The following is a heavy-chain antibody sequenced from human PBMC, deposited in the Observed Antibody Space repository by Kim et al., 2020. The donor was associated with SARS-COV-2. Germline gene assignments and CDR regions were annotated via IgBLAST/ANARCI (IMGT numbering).Heavy chain of an antibody. J-gene: IGHJ3*02. CDR1: GFIFNSYS. CDR3: VRDHQYAFDM. V-gene: IGHV3-48*02. Sequence: GGSLRLSCAVSGFIFNSYSMNWVRQAPGKGLEWVSYIRGGGSPIYYADSVKGRFTIFRDNAQNSLYLQMTSLRDEDTAVYYCVRDHQYAFDMWGQGTMVTVSS. CDR2: IRGGGSPI.